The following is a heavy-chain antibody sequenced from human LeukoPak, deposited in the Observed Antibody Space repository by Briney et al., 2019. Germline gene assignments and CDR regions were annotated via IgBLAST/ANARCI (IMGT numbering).Heavy chain of an antibody. D-gene: IGHD6-19*01. J-gene: IGHJ4*02. V-gene: IGHV3-23*01. CDR2: ISGSGGST. CDR1: GFTFTSYA. CDR3: AKGASGWYGDYFDY. Sequence: GGSLRLSCAASGFTFTSYAMTWVRQAPGKGLEWVSAISGSGGSTYYGDSVKGRFTISRDNSKNTLYPQMNSLRAEDTAVYYCAKGASGWYGDYFDYWGQGTLVTVSS.